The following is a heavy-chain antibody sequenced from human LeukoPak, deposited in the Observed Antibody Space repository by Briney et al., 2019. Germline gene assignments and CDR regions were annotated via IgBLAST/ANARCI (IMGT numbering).Heavy chain of an antibody. D-gene: IGHD3-9*01. CDR2: ISGNGGNT. CDR1: GFTFSTYA. J-gene: IGHJ4*02. V-gene: IGHV3-23*01. Sequence: PGGSLRLSXAASGFTFSTYAMSWVRQAPGKGLEWVSAISGNGGNTYYADSVKGRFTISRDNSKNTLYLQINSLRAEDTAVYYCAARLTGSYFVYWGQGTLVTVSS. CDR3: AARLTGSYFVY.